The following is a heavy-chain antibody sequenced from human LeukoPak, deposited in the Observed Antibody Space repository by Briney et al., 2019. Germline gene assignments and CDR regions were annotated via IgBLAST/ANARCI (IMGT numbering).Heavy chain of an antibody. J-gene: IGHJ4*02. CDR3: ARDTTIFGVVTTSFDY. CDR2: IKQDGSEK. V-gene: IGHV3-7*01. Sequence: GGSLRLSCAASGFTFSSYWMSWVRQAPGKGLEWVANIKQDGSEKYYVDSVKGRFTISRDNAKNSLYLQMNSLRAEDTAVYYCARDTTIFGVVTTSFDYWDQGTLVTVSS. CDR1: GFTFSSYW. D-gene: IGHD3-3*01.